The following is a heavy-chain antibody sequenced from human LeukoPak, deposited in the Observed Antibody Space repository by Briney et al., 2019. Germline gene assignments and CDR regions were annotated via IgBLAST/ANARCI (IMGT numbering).Heavy chain of an antibody. V-gene: IGHV4-34*01. J-gene: IGHJ4*02. CDR1: GGSFSGYY. CDR3: ARGGRGVTRGSFDY. D-gene: IGHD2-21*02. Sequence: SETLSLTCAVYGGSFSGYYWSWIRQPPGKGLEWIGEINHSGSTNYNPSLKSRVTISVDTSKNQFSLKLSSVTAADTAVYYCARGGRGVTRGSFDYWGQGTLVTVSS. CDR2: INHSGST.